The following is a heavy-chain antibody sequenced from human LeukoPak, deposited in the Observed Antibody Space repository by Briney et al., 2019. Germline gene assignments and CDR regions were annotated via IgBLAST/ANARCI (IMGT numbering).Heavy chain of an antibody. CDR2: LEPSGNER. D-gene: IGHD6-25*01. V-gene: IGHV3-7*01. CDR1: GFTIGSHF. CDR3: ARLGATSSGRYYFDS. J-gene: IGHJ4*02. Sequence: GGSLRLSCAVSGFTIGSHFMGWVRHLPGKGLQCVAILEPSGNERNYVDSVKGRFSISRDNAQNSLSLQMNNLSADDTAVYYYARLGATSSGRYYFDSWGQGTLVTVSS.